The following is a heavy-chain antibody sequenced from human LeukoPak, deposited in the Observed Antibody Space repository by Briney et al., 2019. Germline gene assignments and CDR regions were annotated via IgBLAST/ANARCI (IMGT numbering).Heavy chain of an antibody. J-gene: IGHJ4*02. Sequence: PSETLSLTCAVYGGSFSGYYWSWLRQPPGKGLKWIGEINHSGSTNYNPSLKSRVTISVDTSKNQFSLKLSSVTAADTAVYYCARVVGVRYYGSGSYYNSAFDYWGQGTLVTVSS. CDR2: INHSGST. CDR1: GGSFSGYY. D-gene: IGHD3-10*01. CDR3: ARVVGVRYYGSGSYYNSAFDY. V-gene: IGHV4-34*01.